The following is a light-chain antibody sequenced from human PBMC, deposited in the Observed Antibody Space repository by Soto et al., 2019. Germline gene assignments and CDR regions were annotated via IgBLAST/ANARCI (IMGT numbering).Light chain of an antibody. V-gene: IGKV3-20*01. J-gene: IGKJ2*01. CDR3: QQYGSSPYT. CDR1: QSVSSSY. CDR2: GAS. Sequence: EIVLTQSPGTLSLSPGERATLSCRASQSVSSSYLAWYQQKPGQAPRLLIYGASSRATGIPDRCSGSGSGTDFSRTISRLEPEDFAVYYWQQYGSSPYTFGLGTKLEIK.